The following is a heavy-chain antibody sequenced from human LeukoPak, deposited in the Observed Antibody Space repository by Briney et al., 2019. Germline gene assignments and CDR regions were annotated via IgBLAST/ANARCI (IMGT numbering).Heavy chain of an antibody. CDR3: TTHFAY. CDR1: GFSFSDYN. D-gene: IGHD3-3*02. CDR2: ISSSSRTI. J-gene: IGHJ4*02. V-gene: IGHV3-48*02. Sequence: GGSLRLSCAASGFSFSDYNMNWVRQAPGKGLGWVSYISSSSRTIYYADSVKGRFTSSRDNAKNSLYLQMNSLRDEDTAVYYCTTHFAYWGQGTLVTVAS.